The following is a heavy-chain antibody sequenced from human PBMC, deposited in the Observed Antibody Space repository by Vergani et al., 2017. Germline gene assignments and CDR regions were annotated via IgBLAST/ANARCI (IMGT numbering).Heavy chain of an antibody. D-gene: IGHD3-3*01. CDR3: ARAGYDFWSGYYSSGYYYYGMDV. CDR2: ISGSGGST. Sequence: EVQLVESGGGLVQPGGSLRLSCAASGFTFSSYAMSWVRQAPGKGLEWVSAISGSGGSTYYADSVKGRFTISRDNSKNTLYLQMNSLRAEDTAVYYCARAGYDFWSGYYSSGYYYYGMDVWGQGTTVTVSS. CDR1: GFTFSSYA. J-gene: IGHJ6*02. V-gene: IGHV3-23*04.